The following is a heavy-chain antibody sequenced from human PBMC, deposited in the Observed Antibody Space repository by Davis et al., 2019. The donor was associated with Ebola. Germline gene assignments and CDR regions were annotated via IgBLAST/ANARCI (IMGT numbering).Heavy chain of an antibody. CDR3: VAVGAIPY. CDR2: ISWNSGSI. J-gene: IGHJ4*02. Sequence: GGSLRLSCAASGFTFDDYAMHWVRQAPGKGLEWVSGISWNSGSIGYADSVKGRFTISRDNAKNSLYLQMNSLRAEDTAVYYCVAVGAIPYWGQGTLVTVSS. D-gene: IGHD1-26*01. V-gene: IGHV3-9*01. CDR1: GFTFDDYA.